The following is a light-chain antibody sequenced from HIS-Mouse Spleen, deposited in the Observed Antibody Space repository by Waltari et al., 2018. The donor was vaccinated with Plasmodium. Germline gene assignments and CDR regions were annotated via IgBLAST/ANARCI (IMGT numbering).Light chain of an antibody. CDR1: ALPKKY. J-gene: IGLJ3*02. CDR3: YSTDSSGNHRV. V-gene: IGLV3-10*01. Sequence: SYELTQPPSVSVSPGQTARITCSGDALPKKYAYWDQQKSGQAPVLVIYEDSKRPSGLPVRFSGARSGTMATLTISGDQVEDEADYYCYSTDSSGNHRVFGGGTKLTVL. CDR2: EDS.